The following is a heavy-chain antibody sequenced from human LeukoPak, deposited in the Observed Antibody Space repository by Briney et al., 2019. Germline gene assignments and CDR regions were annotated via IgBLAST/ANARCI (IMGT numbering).Heavy chain of an antibody. CDR3: AKDFAEYSSSSQGGDGMDV. Sequence: GGSLRLSCAASGFTFDDYAMHWVRQAPGKGLEWVSGISWNSGSIGYADSVKGRFTISRDNAKNSLYLQMNSLRAEDTALYYCAKDFAEYSSSSQGGDGMDVWGQGTTVTVSS. CDR1: GFTFDDYA. D-gene: IGHD6-6*01. V-gene: IGHV3-9*01. CDR2: ISWNSGSI. J-gene: IGHJ6*02.